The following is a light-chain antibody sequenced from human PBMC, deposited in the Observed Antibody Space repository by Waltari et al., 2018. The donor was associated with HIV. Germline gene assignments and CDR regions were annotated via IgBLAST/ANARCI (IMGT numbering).Light chain of an antibody. V-gene: IGLV3-1*01. CDR1: NLGAKL. Sequence: SYELTQPSSVSVSPGQTVRITCSGDNLGAKLFCWYQQKPGQSPLLLLYADKKRPSGIPERFAASNSGNTATLAITETQTMDEADYYCQTWDNSAGVFGGGTKLTVL. CDR2: ADK. J-gene: IGLJ2*01. CDR3: QTWDNSAGV.